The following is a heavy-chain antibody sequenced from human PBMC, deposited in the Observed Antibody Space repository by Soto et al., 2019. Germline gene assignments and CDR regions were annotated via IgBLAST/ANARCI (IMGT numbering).Heavy chain of an antibody. D-gene: IGHD2-21*01. V-gene: IGHV3-72*01. CDR3: ARAAYLHGLDV. Sequence: EVQLVESGGALVQPGGSLRLSCAVSGYSFSGHYMDWVRQAPGKGLEWVARSANEADRYITDYAASVKGRFTISRDESENALYLQMMGLTTEDTAAYYCARAAYLHGLDVWGQGTTVTVSS. J-gene: IGHJ6*02. CDR2: SANEADRYIT. CDR1: GYSFSGHY.